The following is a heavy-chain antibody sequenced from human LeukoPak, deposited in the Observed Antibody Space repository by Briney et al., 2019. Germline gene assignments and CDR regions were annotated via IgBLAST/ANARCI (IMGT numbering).Heavy chain of an antibody. D-gene: IGHD6-19*01. Sequence: GGSLRLSCAASGFTVSSNYMSWVRQAPGKGLEWVSAIYSGGSTHYADSVKGRFTISRDNSKNTLYLQMNSLRAEDTAVYYCARGPHSSGWQPYGDAFDIWGQGTMVTVSS. J-gene: IGHJ3*02. CDR1: GFTVSSNY. CDR3: ARGPHSSGWQPYGDAFDI. CDR2: IYSGGST. V-gene: IGHV3-66*01.